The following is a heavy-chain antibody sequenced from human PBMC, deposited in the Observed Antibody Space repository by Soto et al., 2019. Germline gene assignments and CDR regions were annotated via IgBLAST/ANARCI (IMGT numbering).Heavy chain of an antibody. V-gene: IGHV3-64D*06. CDR2: ISGLGGNT. D-gene: IGHD2-2*01. CDR1: GFMFSGYA. Sequence: PGGSLRLSCSASGFMFSGYAMHWVRQAPGRGLEYVSGISGLGGNTYHAGSVKGRLSISRDDSKSTLYLQMSSLRAEDTAVYYCARGFDSSSTSCYYYGMDVWGQGTTVTVS. CDR3: ARGFDSSSTSCYYYGMDV. J-gene: IGHJ6*02.